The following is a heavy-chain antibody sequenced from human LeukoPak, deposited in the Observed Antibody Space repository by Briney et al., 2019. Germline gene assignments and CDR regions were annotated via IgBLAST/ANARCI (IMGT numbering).Heavy chain of an antibody. J-gene: IGHJ5*02. V-gene: IGHV1-69*01. CDR3: ATAYGSGPNWFDP. Sequence: SVKVSCKASGGTFSSYAISWVRQAPGQGLEWMGGIIPIFGTANYAQKFQGRVTITADESTSTAYMELSSLRSEDTAVYYCATAYGSGPNWFDPWGQGTLVTVSS. CDR1: GGTFSSYA. D-gene: IGHD3-10*01. CDR2: IIPIFGTA.